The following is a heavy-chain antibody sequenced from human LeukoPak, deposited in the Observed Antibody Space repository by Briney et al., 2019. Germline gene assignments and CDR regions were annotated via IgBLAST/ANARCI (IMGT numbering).Heavy chain of an antibody. J-gene: IGHJ6*03. CDR3: ARAFGGYDSQHFYYYMDV. CDR1: GFTFTNYY. Sequence: GGSLRLSCSPSGFTFTNYYLNWVRQAPGKGLEWVSSISGGYSYINYAASVKGRFTISRDSAQNSLFLQMDSLRAEDTAVYYCARAFGGYDSQHFYYYMDVWGKGTTVTVSS. CDR2: ISGGYSYI. V-gene: IGHV3-21*06. D-gene: IGHD5-12*01.